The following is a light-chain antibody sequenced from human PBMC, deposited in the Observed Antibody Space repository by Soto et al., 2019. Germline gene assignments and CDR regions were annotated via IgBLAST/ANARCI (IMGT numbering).Light chain of an antibody. CDR2: EDN. J-gene: IGLJ3*02. V-gene: IGLV6-57*03. Sequence: QSVSESPGKTVTISCTRSSGSIASNYVQWYQQRPGSAPTTVIYEDNQRPPGVPDRFSGSIDSSSNSASLTISGLKTEDEADYYCQSYDSSKEVFGGGTKLTVL. CDR3: QSYDSSKEV. CDR1: SGSIASNY.